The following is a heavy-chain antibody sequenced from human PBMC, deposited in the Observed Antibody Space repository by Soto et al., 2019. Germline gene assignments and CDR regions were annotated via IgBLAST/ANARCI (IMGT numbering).Heavy chain of an antibody. D-gene: IGHD3-10*01. Sequence: QVQLQESGPGLVKPSETLSLTCTVSGDSLTNYYCSWFRQPPGKGLEWIGYIQSSGSSAHNLSLKRRVTMSMATSKTQFSLMLESVTATDTAVYYCARHGFGTLHGLVDVWCKGPTVIVSS. CDR1: GDSLTNYY. J-gene: IGHJ6*04. V-gene: IGHV4-59*08. CDR3: ARHGFGTLHGLVDV. CDR2: IQSSGSS.